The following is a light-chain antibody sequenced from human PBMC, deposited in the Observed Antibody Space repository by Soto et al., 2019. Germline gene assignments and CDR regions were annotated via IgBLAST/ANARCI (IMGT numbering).Light chain of an antibody. CDR3: QSYDSSLSGYV. J-gene: IGLJ1*01. CDR1: SSNIGAGYD. CDR2: GNT. Sequence: QAVVTQPPSVSGAPGQRVTMSCTGSSSNIGAGYDVLWYQQLPGTAPKLLIYGNTNRPSGLPDRFSGSKSGTSASLAITGLQAEDEAEYYCQSYDSSLSGYVFGTGTKVTVL. V-gene: IGLV1-40*01.